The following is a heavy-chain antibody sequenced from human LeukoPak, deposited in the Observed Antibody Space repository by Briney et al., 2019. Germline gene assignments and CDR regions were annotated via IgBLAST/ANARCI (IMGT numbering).Heavy chain of an antibody. V-gene: IGHV3-11*01. J-gene: IGHJ4*02. CDR2: ISSSGSTI. CDR3: ARDRVGDWEYFDY. D-gene: IGHD1-26*01. Sequence: PGDSLRLSCAASGFTYSDYYMSWIRQAPGKGVEWVSYISSSGSTIYYADSVKGRFTISRDNAKNSLYLQMNSLRGEDTAVYYCARDRVGDWEYFDYGSQGTLVTV. CDR1: GFTYSDYY.